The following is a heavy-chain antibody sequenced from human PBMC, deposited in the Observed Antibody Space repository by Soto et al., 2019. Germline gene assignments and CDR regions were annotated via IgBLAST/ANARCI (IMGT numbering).Heavy chain of an antibody. J-gene: IGHJ3*02. CDR3: ARAYYYDGSGYPNAFDM. CDR2: IYSGGST. CDR1: GFTVSTNY. Sequence: GSLRLSCVASGFTVSTNYMGWVRQAPGKGLEWVSVIYSGGSTYYADSVKGRFTISRDSSKRTVYVQMNSLRAEDTAVYYCARAYYYDGSGYPNAFDMWGQGTMVTVSS. D-gene: IGHD3-22*01. V-gene: IGHV3-53*01.